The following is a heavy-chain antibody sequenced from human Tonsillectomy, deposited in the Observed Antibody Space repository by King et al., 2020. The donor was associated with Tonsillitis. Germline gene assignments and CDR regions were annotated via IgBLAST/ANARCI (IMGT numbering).Heavy chain of an antibody. J-gene: IGHJ3*01. CDR1: GGSISSYH. CDR2: IFDNGNT. D-gene: IGHD4-23*01. Sequence: QLQESGPGLVKPSETLSLTCTVSGGSISSYHWSWIRQPPGQGLEWIGYIFDNGNTNYNPSLKSRVTMSVDTSKNQFSLSLRSVTAADTAVYYCARGPNGGNLLFHVWGQGTMVTVSS. CDR3: ARGPNGGNLLFHV. V-gene: IGHV4-59*01.